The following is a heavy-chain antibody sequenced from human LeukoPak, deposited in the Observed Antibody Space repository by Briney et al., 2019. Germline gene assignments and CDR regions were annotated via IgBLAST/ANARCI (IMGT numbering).Heavy chain of an antibody. V-gene: IGHV3-23*01. J-gene: IGHJ4*02. CDR1: GGFFSGYY. Sequence: ETLSLTCVVYGGFFSGYYWSWVRQPPGKGLEWVSAISGSGGSTYYADSVKGRFAISRDNSKNTLYLQMNSLRAEDTAVYYCARGSYFYWGQGTLVTVSS. D-gene: IGHD3-10*01. CDR3: ARGSYFY. CDR2: ISGSGGST.